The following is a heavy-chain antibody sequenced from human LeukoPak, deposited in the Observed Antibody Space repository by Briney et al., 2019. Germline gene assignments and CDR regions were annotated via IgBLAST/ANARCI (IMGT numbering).Heavy chain of an antibody. V-gene: IGHV1-18*01. D-gene: IGHD3-22*01. Sequence: APVKVSCKASGYTFTSSGISWVRQAPGQGLVWMGWISAYNGNTNYAQKLQGRVTMTTDTSTSTAYMELRSLRSDDTAVYYCARTFGDYYDSSGYYPQAYWGQGTLVTVSS. CDR1: GYTFTSSG. CDR3: ARTFGDYYDSSGYYPQAY. CDR2: ISAYNGNT. J-gene: IGHJ4*02.